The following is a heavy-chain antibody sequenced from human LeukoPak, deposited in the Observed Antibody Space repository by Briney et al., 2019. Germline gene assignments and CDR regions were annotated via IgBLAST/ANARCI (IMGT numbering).Heavy chain of an antibody. V-gene: IGHV3-21*01. CDR2: ISSSSSYI. CDR3: ARLSSGDILTGYYPNPLDY. D-gene: IGHD3-9*01. CDR1: GFTFSSYS. J-gene: IGHJ4*02. Sequence: GGSLRLSCAASGFTFSSYSMNWVRQAPGKGLEWVSSISSSSSYIYYADSVKGRFTISRDNSKNTLYLQMNSLRAEDTAVYYCARLSSGDILTGYYPNPLDYWGQGTLVTVSS.